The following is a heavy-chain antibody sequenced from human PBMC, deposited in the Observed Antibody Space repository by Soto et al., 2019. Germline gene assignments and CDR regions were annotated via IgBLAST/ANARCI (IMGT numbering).Heavy chain of an antibody. CDR2: ISSSGSTI. CDR3: ARSPGYSYAQGVNWFDP. D-gene: IGHD5-18*01. CDR1: RFTFSDYY. Sequence: PGGSLRLSCAASRFTFSDYYMSWIRQAPGKGLEWVSYISSSGSTIYYADSVKGRFTISRDNAKNSLYLQMNSLRAEDTAVYYCARSPGYSYAQGVNWFDPWGQGTLVTVSS. J-gene: IGHJ5*02. V-gene: IGHV3-11*01.